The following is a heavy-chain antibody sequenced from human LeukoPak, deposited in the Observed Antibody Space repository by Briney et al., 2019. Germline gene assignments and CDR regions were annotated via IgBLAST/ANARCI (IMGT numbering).Heavy chain of an antibody. J-gene: IGHJ4*02. CDR3: ARRGYASSWSFDY. Sequence: PGGSLRLSCAASGFTFSTYVMSWVRQPPGKGLEWIGYIYYSGSTKYNPSLKSRVTISVDTSKNQFSLKLSSVTAADTAVYYCARRGYASSWSFDYWGQGTLVTVSS. D-gene: IGHD6-13*01. CDR2: IYYSGST. CDR1: GFTFSTYV. V-gene: IGHV4-59*08.